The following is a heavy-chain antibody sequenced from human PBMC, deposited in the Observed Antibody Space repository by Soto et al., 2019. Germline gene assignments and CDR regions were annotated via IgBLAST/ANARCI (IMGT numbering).Heavy chain of an antibody. V-gene: IGHV3-23*01. CDR1: GFTFSSYA. CDR2: ISGSGGST. Sequence: EVQLLESGGGLVQPGGSLRLSCAASGFTFSSYAMSWVRQAPGKGLEWVSAISGSGGSTYHADSVKGRFTIPRDNSKNPLYLQMNSLRAEDTAVYYCANAPGEWRGDYYYYGMDVWGQGTTVTVSS. D-gene: IGHD3-10*01. J-gene: IGHJ6*02. CDR3: ANAPGEWRGDYYYYGMDV.